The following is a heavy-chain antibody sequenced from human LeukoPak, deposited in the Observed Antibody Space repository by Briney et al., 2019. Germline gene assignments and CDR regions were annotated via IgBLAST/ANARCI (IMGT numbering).Heavy chain of an antibody. J-gene: IGHJ4*02. D-gene: IGHD3-10*01. CDR3: ARGHGSGSYSFI. V-gene: IGHV3-66*01. Sequence: GGSLRLSCAASGFTVSSNYMSWVRQAPGKGLERVSVIYSGGSTYYADSVKGRFTIPGDNSKNTLYLQMNSLRAENTAVYYCARGHGSGSYSFIWGQGTLVTVSS. CDR1: GFTVSSNY. CDR2: IYSGGST.